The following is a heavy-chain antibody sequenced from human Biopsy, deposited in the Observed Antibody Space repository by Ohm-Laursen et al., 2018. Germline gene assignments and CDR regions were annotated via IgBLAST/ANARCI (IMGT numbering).Heavy chain of an antibody. CDR3: AREYPEGDV. D-gene: IGHD2-2*02. J-gene: IGHJ6*02. V-gene: IGHV1-69*04. Sequence: ASVKVSCKASGGIFSRYVMSWGRKAPDQGLGWMGRIIPLLGITNYAERFQGRVTISVDRSTSTAYMELSSLKSEDTAVYYCAREYPEGDVWGQGTSVTVSS. CDR1: GGIFSRYV. CDR2: IIPLLGIT.